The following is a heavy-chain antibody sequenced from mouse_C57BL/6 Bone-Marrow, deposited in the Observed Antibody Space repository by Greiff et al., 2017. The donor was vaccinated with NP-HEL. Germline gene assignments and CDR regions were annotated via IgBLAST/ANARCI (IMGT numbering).Heavy chain of an antibody. Sequence: QVQLQQPGAELVMPGASVKLSCKASGYTFTSYWLPWVKQRPGQGLEWIGEIDPSDSYTNYNQKFKGKSTLTVDKSSSTAYMQLSSLTSEDSAVYYCALGPWFAYWGQGTLVTVSA. J-gene: IGHJ3*01. CDR2: IDPSDSYT. CDR3: ALGPWFAY. V-gene: IGHV1-69*01. CDR1: GYTFTSYW. D-gene: IGHD4-1*01.